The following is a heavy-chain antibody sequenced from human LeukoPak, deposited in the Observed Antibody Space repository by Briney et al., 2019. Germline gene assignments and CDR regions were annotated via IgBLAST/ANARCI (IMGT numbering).Heavy chain of an antibody. Sequence: LSLTYSVSGASISSGGYYMNWVRQAPGKGLECVSVISSGGTIYYADSVKGRFTISRDNSKNTLYLQMNSLRAEDTAVYYCARDPVPEFWGQGTMVTVSP. D-gene: IGHD1-14*01. CDR1: GASISSGGYY. CDR2: ISSGGTI. V-gene: IGHV3-53*01. J-gene: IGHJ3*01. CDR3: ARDPVPEF.